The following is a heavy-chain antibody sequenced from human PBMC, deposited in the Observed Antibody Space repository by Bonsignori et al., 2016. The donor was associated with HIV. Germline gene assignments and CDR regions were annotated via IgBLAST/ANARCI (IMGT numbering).Heavy chain of an antibody. D-gene: IGHD3-10*01. V-gene: IGHV3-7*01. Sequence: WIRQPPGKGLEWVANIKQDGSEKNYVDSVKGRFTISRDNTKSSLYVQMNSLRAEDTAVYYCARILGGTNWPNLPLDCWGQGTLVTVSS. CDR2: IKQDGSEK. J-gene: IGHJ4*02. CDR3: ARILGGTNWPNLPLDC.